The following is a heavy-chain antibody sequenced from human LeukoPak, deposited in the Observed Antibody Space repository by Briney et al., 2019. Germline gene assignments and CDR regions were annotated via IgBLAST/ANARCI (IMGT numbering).Heavy chain of an antibody. CDR2: ISGSGGST. Sequence: GGSLRLSCAASGFTFSSYAMSWVRQAPGKGLEWVSAISGSGGSTYYADSVKGRFTISRDNSKNTLYLQMNSLRAEDTAVYYCAKDRHPRSAEKGLSDYWGQGTLVTVSS. V-gene: IGHV3-23*01. CDR3: AKDRHPRSAEKGLSDY. J-gene: IGHJ4*02. CDR1: GFTFSSYA. D-gene: IGHD2-15*01.